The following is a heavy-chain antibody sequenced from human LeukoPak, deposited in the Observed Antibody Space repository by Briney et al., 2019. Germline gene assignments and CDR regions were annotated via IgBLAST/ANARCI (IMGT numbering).Heavy chain of an antibody. Sequence: SETLSLTCTVSGGSISTYYWSWIRQPPGEGLEWIGYIYYSGSTNHHPSLKSRVTMSVDTSKNQFSLKLTSVTAADTAVYYCASGGAGIAAAPWGQGTMVTVSS. CDR2: IYYSGST. J-gene: IGHJ3*01. V-gene: IGHV4-59*01. CDR3: ASGGAGIAAAP. D-gene: IGHD6-13*01. CDR1: GGSISTYY.